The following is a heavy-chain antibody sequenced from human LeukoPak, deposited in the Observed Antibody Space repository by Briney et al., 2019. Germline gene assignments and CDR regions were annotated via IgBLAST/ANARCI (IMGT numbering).Heavy chain of an antibody. CDR1: GYTFTSYG. V-gene: IGHV1-18*01. D-gene: IGHD2-2*01. J-gene: IGHJ5*02. CDR2: ISAYNGNT. CDR3: ARDRCSTSCYNWFDP. Sequence: ASAKVSCKASGYTFTSYGISWVRQAPGQGLEWMGWISAYNGNTNYAQKLQGRVTMTTDTSTSTAYMELRSLRSDDTAVYYCARDRCSTSCYNWFDPWGQGTLVTVSS.